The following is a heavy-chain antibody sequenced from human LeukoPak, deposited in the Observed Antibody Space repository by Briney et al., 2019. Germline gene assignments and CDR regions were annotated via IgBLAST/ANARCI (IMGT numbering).Heavy chain of an antibody. V-gene: IGHV4-59*12. CDR1: GGSITNYY. CDR2: IYYSGST. D-gene: IGHD2-2*01. J-gene: IGHJ1*01. Sequence: PSETLSLTCTVSGGSITNYYWNWIRQPPGKGLEWIGYIYYSGSTNYNPSLKSRVTMSVDTSKNQFSLKLSSVTAADTAVYYCARDDIVVVPAASNQQYFQHWGQGTLVTVSS. CDR3: ARDDIVVVPAASNQQYFQH.